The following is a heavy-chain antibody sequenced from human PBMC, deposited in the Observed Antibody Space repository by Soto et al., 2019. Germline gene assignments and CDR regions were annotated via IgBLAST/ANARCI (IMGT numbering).Heavy chain of an antibody. Sequence: SETLSLTCTVSGGSISSSSYYWGWIRQPPGKGLEWIGSIYYSGSTYYNPSLKSRVTISVDTSKNQFSLKLSSVTAADTAVYYCARHETPRVVYAISFFFPVDWFDPWGQGTMVTVSS. V-gene: IGHV4-39*01. CDR1: GGSISSSSYY. D-gene: IGHD2-8*02. J-gene: IGHJ5*02. CDR3: ARHETPRVVYAISFFFPVDWFDP. CDR2: IYYSGST.